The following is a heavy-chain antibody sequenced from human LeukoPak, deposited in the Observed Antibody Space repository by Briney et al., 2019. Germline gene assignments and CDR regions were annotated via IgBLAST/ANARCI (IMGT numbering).Heavy chain of an antibody. Sequence: KTSETLSLTCTVSGGSVSTISYYWGWIRQPPGKGMEWIGTVYYRGNTYYNPSLKSRVTISVDTSKNQLSLKLSSVTAADTAVYYCARRGPAILEGPRFDPWGQGTLVTVSS. V-gene: IGHV4-39*01. CDR1: GGSVSTISYY. J-gene: IGHJ5*02. CDR3: ARRGPAILEGPRFDP. D-gene: IGHD2-2*01. CDR2: VYYRGNT.